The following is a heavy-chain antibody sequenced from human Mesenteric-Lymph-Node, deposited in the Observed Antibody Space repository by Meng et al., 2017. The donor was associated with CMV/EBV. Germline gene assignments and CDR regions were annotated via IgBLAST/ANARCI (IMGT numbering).Heavy chain of an antibody. CDR3: ASQDIGRYRDFWSGSLDD. CDR1: GYTFTGYY. CDR2: IIPILGVT. D-gene: IGHD3-3*01. Sequence: SVKVSCKASGYTFTGYYMHWVRQAPGQGLEWMGGIIPILGVTNHAQRFQGRLTLTADKSTNTAYLELSSLGSEDTALYYCASQDIGRYRDFWSGSLDDWGQGTLVTVSS. J-gene: IGHJ4*02. V-gene: IGHV1-69*10.